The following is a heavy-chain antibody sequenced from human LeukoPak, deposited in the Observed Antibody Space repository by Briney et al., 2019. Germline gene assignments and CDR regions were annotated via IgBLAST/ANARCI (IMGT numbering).Heavy chain of an antibody. J-gene: IGHJ4*02. D-gene: IGHD3-22*01. Sequence: TGGSLRLSCAASGFTFSSYAMSGVRQAPGKGLEWVSTISGSGGSTYYADSVKGRFTISRDNSKNTLYLQMNSLRAEDTAVYYCAKDRLSVYYYDSSGYYYFDYWGQGTLVTVSS. CDR2: ISGSGGST. CDR3: AKDRLSVYYYDSSGYYYFDY. V-gene: IGHV3-23*01. CDR1: GFTFSSYA.